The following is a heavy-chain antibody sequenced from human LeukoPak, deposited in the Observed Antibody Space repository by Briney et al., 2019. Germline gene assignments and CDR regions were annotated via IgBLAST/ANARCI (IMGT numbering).Heavy chain of an antibody. Sequence: ASVTVSCKASGYTFTNYGISWVRQAPGQGVEGMGWISAYNGNTNYAQKLQGRVTMTRNTSIRTAYMELSSLRSEDTAVYYCARGRGGSGWYDYWGQGTLVTVSS. D-gene: IGHD6-19*01. CDR2: ISAYNGNT. CDR3: ARGRGGSGWYDY. J-gene: IGHJ4*02. CDR1: GYTFTNYG. V-gene: IGHV1-18*01.